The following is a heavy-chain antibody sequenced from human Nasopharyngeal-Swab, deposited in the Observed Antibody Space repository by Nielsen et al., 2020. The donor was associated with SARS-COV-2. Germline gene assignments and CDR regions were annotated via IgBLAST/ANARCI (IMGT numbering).Heavy chain of an antibody. J-gene: IGHJ4*02. CDR3: ARGLLLWFGELWGIGDY. Sequence: ASVKVSCKASGGTFSSYAISWVRQAPGQGLEWMGWMNPNSGNTGYAQKFQGRVTMTRNTSISTAYMELSSLRSEDTAVYYCARGLLLWFGELWGIGDYWGQGTLVTVSS. CDR2: MNPNSGNT. D-gene: IGHD3-10*01. V-gene: IGHV1-8*02. CDR1: GGTFSSYA.